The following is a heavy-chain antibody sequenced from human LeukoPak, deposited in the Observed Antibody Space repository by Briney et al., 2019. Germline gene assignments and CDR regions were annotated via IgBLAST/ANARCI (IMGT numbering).Heavy chain of an antibody. CDR3: ARVHRGYSYGRLDY. D-gene: IGHD5-18*01. Sequence: PGGSLRLSCAASGFTFSSYLMHWVRHAPGKGLVWVSRINPDGTSTNYADSVKGGFTISRDNAKNSLYLEMNSLGDEDTAVYYCARVHRGYSYGRLDYWGQGTLVTVSS. V-gene: IGHV3-74*01. J-gene: IGHJ4*02. CDR2: INPDGTST. CDR1: GFTFSSYL.